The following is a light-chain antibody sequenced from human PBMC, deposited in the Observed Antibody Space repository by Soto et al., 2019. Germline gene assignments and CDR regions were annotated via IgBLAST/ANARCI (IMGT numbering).Light chain of an antibody. J-gene: IGKJ5*01. Sequence: EFVLTQSPGTLSLSPGERATLSCRASQTVRNNYLAWFQQRPGQAPRLLIYAASSRATDIPDRFSGSGSGTDFTLTISRLEPEDFALYYCQQYGGSPITFGQGTRLEIK. CDR1: QTVRNNY. CDR2: AAS. V-gene: IGKV3-20*01. CDR3: QQYGGSPIT.